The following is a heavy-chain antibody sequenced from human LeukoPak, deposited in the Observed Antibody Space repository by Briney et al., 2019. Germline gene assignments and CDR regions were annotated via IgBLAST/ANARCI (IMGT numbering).Heavy chain of an antibody. V-gene: IGHV1-18*01. CDR1: GYTFTSYG. CDR2: ISAYNGNT. Sequence: ASVKVSCKASGYTFTSYGISWVRQAPGQGLEWMGWISAYNGNTNYAQKLQGRVTMTTDTSTSTAYMELRSLRAEDTAIYYCAKTYCSSASCYHFDYWGQGTLVTVSS. CDR3: AKTYCSSASCYHFDY. D-gene: IGHD2-2*01. J-gene: IGHJ4*02.